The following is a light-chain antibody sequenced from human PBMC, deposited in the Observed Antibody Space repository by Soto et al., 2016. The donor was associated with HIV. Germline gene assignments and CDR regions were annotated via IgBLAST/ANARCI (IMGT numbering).Light chain of an antibody. V-gene: IGKV1-33*01. J-gene: IGKJ3*01. CDR2: DAS. CDR3: QQYDNFXRFT. Sequence: DIQMTQSPSSLSASVGDRVTITCQASQDIRNYLNWYQQKPGKAPKVLIHDASNLETGVPSRFSGSGSGTDFTFTISSLQPEDIATYYCQQYDNFXRFTFGPGTKVDVK. CDR1: QDIRNY.